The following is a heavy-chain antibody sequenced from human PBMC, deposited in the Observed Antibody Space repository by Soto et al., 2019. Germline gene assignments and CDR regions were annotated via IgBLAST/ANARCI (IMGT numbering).Heavy chain of an antibody. CDR3: ARHVAGQGFRIPFRRGLGP. J-gene: IGHJ5*02. CDR1: GGSISSFY. Sequence: QVQLQESGPGLVKPSETLSLTCTVSGGSISSFYWSWIRQPPGKGLEWIGNIYYSGSTNYNPSLKSRVTISVDTSKNQFSLKLSSVTAADTAVYYCARHVAGQGFRIPFRRGLGPWGQGTLVTVSS. D-gene: IGHD6-13*01. CDR2: IYYSGST. V-gene: IGHV4-59*08.